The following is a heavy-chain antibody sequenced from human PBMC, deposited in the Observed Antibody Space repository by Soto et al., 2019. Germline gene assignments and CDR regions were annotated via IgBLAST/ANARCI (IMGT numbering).Heavy chain of an antibody. J-gene: IGHJ5*02. CDR2: INPNSGGT. D-gene: IGHD3-22*01. Sequence: GASVKVSCKASGYTFTGYYMHWVRQAPGQGLEWMGWINPNSGGTNYAQKFQGRVTMTRDTSISTAYMELSRLRSDDTAVYYCARTQDSSGYYGNWFDPWGQGTLVTVSS. CDR3: ARTQDSSGYYGNWFDP. CDR1: GYTFTGYY. V-gene: IGHV1-2*02.